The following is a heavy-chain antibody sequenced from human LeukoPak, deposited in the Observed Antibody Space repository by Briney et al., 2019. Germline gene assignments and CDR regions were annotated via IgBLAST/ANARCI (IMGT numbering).Heavy chain of an antibody. CDR1: RLTFSSYA. V-gene: IGHV3-64*01. CDR2: ISSIGGRT. D-gene: IGHD3-10*01. Sequence: SRRLSCVASRLTFSSYAMHWDRQAQEEVLEYDASISSIGGRTFYANSVKGRFTISRDNSKNTLYLQMGSLRAEDMAVYYCARAADYYGSGSYYNAVYYYGMDVWGQGTTVTVSS. CDR3: ARAADYYGSGSYYNAVYYYGMDV. J-gene: IGHJ6*02.